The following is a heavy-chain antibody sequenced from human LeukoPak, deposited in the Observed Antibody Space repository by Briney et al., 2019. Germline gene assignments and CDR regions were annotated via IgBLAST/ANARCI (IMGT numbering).Heavy chain of an antibody. CDR3: ARDAGTWGYGYNFDY. V-gene: IGHV3-48*02. D-gene: IGHD6-13*01. Sequence: PGGSLRLSCAGSGFTFSSDSMNWVRQAPGKGLEWVSYISSSGNTKHYVDSVKGRFTISRDNAKNSVYLQMNSLRNEDTAVYYCARDAGTWGYGYNFDYWGQGTLVSVSS. CDR1: GFTFSSDS. J-gene: IGHJ4*02. CDR2: ISSSGNTK.